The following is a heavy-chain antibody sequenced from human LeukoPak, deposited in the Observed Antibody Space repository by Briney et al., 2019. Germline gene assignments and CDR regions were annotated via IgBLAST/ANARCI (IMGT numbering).Heavy chain of an antibody. Sequence: ASVKVSCKASGYTFTGYYMYWVRQAPGQGLEWMGWINPNSGGTNYAQKFQGRVTMTRDTSISTAYMELSRLRSDDTAVYYCARVPGNSSSWSLFDYWGQGTLVTVSS. CDR2: INPNSGGT. V-gene: IGHV1-2*02. D-gene: IGHD6-13*01. CDR3: ARVPGNSSSWSLFDY. CDR1: GYTFTGYY. J-gene: IGHJ4*02.